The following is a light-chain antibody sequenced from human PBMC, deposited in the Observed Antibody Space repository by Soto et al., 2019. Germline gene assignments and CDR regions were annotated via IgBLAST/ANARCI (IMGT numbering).Light chain of an antibody. J-gene: IGKJ1*01. V-gene: IGKV1-5*03. CDR1: QSISSW. Sequence: DIQMTQSPSTLSASVGDRVTITCRASQSISSWLAWYQQKPGKAPKLLTYKASSLESGVPSRFSGSGSGTEFTLTISSLQPDDFANYYCQQYNNYSETFGQGTQ. CDR3: QQYNNYSET. CDR2: KAS.